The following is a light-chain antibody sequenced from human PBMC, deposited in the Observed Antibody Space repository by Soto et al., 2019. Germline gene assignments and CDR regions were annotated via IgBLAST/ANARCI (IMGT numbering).Light chain of an antibody. Sequence: QSALTQPASVSGSPGQSITISCTGTSSDVGSYNYVSWYQQHPGKAPQLMIYEVSNQPSGVSNRFSGSKSGNTASLTISGLQAEDEANYYCSSYTRISTRVFGGGTQLTVL. CDR1: SSDVGSYNY. CDR2: EVS. J-gene: IGLJ3*02. CDR3: SSYTRISTRV. V-gene: IGLV2-14*01.